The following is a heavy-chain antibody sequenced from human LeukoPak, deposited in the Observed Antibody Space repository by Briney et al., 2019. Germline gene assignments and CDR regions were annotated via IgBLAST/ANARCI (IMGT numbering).Heavy chain of an antibody. V-gene: IGHV1-8*01. CDR1: GYTFTSYD. D-gene: IGHD1-26*01. J-gene: IGHJ4*02. CDR2: MNPNSGNT. CDR3: ARVASSAESGNYEFDY. Sequence: ASVKVSCKASGYTFTSYDINWVRQATGQGLEWMGWMNPNSGNTGYAQKFQGRVTMTRNTSISTAYMELSSLRSEDTAVYYCARVASSAESGNYEFDYWGQGTLVTVSS.